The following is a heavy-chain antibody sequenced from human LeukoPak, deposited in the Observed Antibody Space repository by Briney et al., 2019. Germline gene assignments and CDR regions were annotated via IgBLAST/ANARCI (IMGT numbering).Heavy chain of an antibody. CDR2: LYYSGST. CDR3: ARVQSGSIYY. CDR1: GGSISSYY. V-gene: IGHV4-59*01. Sequence: SETLSLTCSVSGGSISSYYWSWIRQPPGKGLEWIGYLYYSGSTNSNPSLKSRVTMSVDTSKNQFSLKLRSVTAADTAVYYCARVQSGSIYYWGQGTLVTVSS. J-gene: IGHJ4*02. D-gene: IGHD1-26*01.